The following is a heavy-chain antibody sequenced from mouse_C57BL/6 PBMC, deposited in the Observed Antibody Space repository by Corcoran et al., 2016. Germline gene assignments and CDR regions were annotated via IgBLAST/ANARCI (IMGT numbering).Heavy chain of an antibody. V-gene: IGHV1-75*01. D-gene: IGHD1-1*01. CDR3: ARSNYGSSYYWYFDV. CDR2: IFPGSGST. J-gene: IGHJ1*03. CDR1: GYTFTDYY. Sequence: QVQLQQSGPELVKPGASVKISCKASGYTFTDYYINWVKQRPGQGLEWIGWIFPGSGSTYYNEKFKGKATLTVDKSSSTAYMLLSSLTSEDSAVYFCARSNYGSSYYWYFDVWGTGTTVTVSS.